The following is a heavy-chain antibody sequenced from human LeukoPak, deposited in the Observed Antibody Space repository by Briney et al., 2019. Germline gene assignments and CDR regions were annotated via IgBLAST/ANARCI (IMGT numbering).Heavy chain of an antibody. J-gene: IGHJ4*02. CDR1: GFTFRNYW. D-gene: IGHD5-12*01. CDR3: ARDNSWLPDY. V-gene: IGHV3-74*01. Sequence: GGSLRLSCAASGFTFRNYWMHWVRQAPGKGLVWVSRVSSDGSRTIYADSVRGRFTISRDNAKNTLFLQMNSLRDEDTAVYYCARDNSWLPDYWGRGTLVTVSS. CDR2: VSSDGSRT.